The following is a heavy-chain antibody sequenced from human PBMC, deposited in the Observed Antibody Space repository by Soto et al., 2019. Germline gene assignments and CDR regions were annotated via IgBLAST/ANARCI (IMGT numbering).Heavy chain of an antibody. CDR3: ARNYGHAFDI. V-gene: IGHV4-59*01. CDR1: GGSIRRYY. Sequence: SETLSLTCTVSGGSIRRYYGSWIRQPPGKGLEWIGYIYYSGSTNYNPSLKSRVTISVDTSKNQFSLRLSSVTAADTAVYYCARNYGHAFDIWGQGTMVTVSS. J-gene: IGHJ3*02. CDR2: IYYSGST. D-gene: IGHD1-7*01.